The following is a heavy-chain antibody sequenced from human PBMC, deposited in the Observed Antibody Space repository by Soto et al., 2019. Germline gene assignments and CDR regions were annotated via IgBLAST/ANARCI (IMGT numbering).Heavy chain of an antibody. CDR1: GGSISSSSYY. Sequence: SETLSLTCTVPGGSISSSSYYWGWIRQPPGKGLEWIGSIYYSGSTYYNPSLKSRVTISVDTSKNQFSLKLSSVTAADTAVYYCATPRRAAAGTGYYYGVDVWGQGTTVTVSS. D-gene: IGHD6-13*01. V-gene: IGHV4-39*01. CDR3: ATPRRAAAGTGYYYGVDV. J-gene: IGHJ6*02. CDR2: IYYSGST.